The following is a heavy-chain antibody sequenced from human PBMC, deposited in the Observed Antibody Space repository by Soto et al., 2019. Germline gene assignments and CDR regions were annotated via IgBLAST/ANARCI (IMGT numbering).Heavy chain of an antibody. CDR1: GGSISSSSYY. Sequence: SETLSLTCTVSGGSISSSSYYWGWIRQPPGKGLEWIGSIYYSGSTYYSPSLKSRVTISVDTSKNQFSLKLSSVTAADTAVYYCARLVGCGGVIPASSWFDPWGQGTLVTLSS. CDR2: IYYSGST. D-gene: IGHD3-16*02. J-gene: IGHJ5*02. V-gene: IGHV4-39*01. CDR3: ARLVGCGGVIPASSWFDP.